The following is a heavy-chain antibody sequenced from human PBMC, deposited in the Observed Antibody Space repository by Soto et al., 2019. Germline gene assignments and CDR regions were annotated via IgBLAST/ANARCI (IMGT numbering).Heavy chain of an antibody. CDR3: DREQRVANLNMVRGSIVKNKRTWLEP. J-gene: IGHJ4*02. D-gene: IGHD3-10*01. CDR2: IYHSGRP. V-gene: IGHV4-30-4*01. Sequence: SQTXSLTCTCSVVSRNTGDLYVSWIRQPPGQVLEWIGNIYHSGRPSYNPSLKSRPTISIDTSNNQSYLTLSSVTAEDTDVYHCDREQRVANLNMVRGSIVKNKRTWLEPRGQGILV. CDR1: VVSRNTGDLY.